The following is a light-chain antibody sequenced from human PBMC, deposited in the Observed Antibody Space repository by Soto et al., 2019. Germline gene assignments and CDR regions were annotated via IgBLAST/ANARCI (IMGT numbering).Light chain of an antibody. J-gene: IGLJ7*01. CDR2: RNN. CDR3: AGWDDSLNGWV. V-gene: IGLV1-44*01. Sequence: QSVLTQPPSASGPPGQRVTISCSGSSSNIGSNTVDWYQQLPGTAPKLLIYRNNQRPSGVPDRFSGSKSGTSASLAISGLQSEDEADYYCAGWDDSLNGWVFGGGTQLTVL. CDR1: SSNIGSNT.